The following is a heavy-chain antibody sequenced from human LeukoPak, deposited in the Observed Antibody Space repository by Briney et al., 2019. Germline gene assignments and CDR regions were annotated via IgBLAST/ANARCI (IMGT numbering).Heavy chain of an antibody. D-gene: IGHD3-22*01. CDR1: GGSISSYY. CDR2: IDYSAYT. Sequence: SETLSLTCTVSGGSISSYYWTWIRQPPGKGLEWIGYIDYSAYTKYNPSLKSRVTISVDTSKNQFSLSLSSMTTADTAVYYCAREVSRGRSGYQIDYWGPGTLVTVSS. J-gene: IGHJ4*02. V-gene: IGHV4-59*01. CDR3: AREVSRGRSGYQIDY.